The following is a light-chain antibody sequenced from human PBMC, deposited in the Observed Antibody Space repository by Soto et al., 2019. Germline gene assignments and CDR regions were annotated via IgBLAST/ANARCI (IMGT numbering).Light chain of an antibody. CDR2: DNN. J-gene: IGLJ2*01. Sequence: QSVLTQPPSVSAAPGQKVTISCSGSSSNIGNNYVSWYQQLPGTAPKLLIYDNNKRPSGIPDRFSGSKSGTSATLGITGLQTGDEADYYCGTWDSSLSAPVFGGGTKVTV. V-gene: IGLV1-51*01. CDR1: SSNIGNNY. CDR3: GTWDSSLSAPV.